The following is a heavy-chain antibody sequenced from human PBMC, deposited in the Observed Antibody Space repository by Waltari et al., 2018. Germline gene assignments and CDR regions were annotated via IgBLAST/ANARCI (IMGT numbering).Heavy chain of an antibody. CDR1: GGSISSGSYY. V-gene: IGHV4-61*02. D-gene: IGHD3-16*01. CDR2: IYTSGST. CDR3: ARGGVRTKGWFDP. J-gene: IGHJ5*02. Sequence: QVQLQESGPGLVKPSQTLSLTCTVSGGSISSGSYYWSWIRQPAGKGLEWIGRIYTSGSTNYNPSLKSRVTISVDTSKNQFSLKLSSVTAADTAVYYCARGGVRTKGWFDPWGQGTLVTVSS.